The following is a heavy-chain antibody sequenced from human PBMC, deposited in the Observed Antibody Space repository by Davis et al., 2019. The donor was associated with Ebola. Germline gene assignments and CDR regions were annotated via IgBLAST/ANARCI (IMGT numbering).Heavy chain of an antibody. D-gene: IGHD3-16*01. CDR3: ARLIYDYVWGSYDYGMDV. CDR2: IYYSGST. V-gene: IGHV4-59*08. Sequence: SETLSLTCAVYGGSFSGYYWSWIRQPPGKGLEWIGYIYYSGSTNYNPSLKSRVTISVDTSKNQFSLKLSSVTAADTAVYYCARLIYDYVWGSYDYGMDVWGQGTTVTVSS. J-gene: IGHJ6*02. CDR1: GGSFSGYY.